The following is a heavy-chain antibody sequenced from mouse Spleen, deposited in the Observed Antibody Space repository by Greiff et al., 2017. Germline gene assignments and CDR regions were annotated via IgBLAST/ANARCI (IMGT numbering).Heavy chain of an antibody. V-gene: IGHV1-55*01. CDR1: GYPFTSYW. J-gene: IGHJ3*01. D-gene: IGHD4-1*01. Sequence: QVQLQQPGAELVTPGASVKMSCKASGYPFTSYWITWVKQRPGQGLEWIGDIYPGSGSTNYTEKFQSKATLTVDTSSSTAYMQLSSLTSEDSAFYYCARFPWDLFAYWGQGTLVTVSA. CDR3: ARFPWDLFAY. CDR2: IYPGSGST.